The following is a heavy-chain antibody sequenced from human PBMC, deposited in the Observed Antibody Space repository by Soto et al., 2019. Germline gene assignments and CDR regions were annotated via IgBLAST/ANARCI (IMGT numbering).Heavy chain of an antibody. V-gene: IGHV3-53*01. CDR1: GFTVSSNY. Sequence: EVQLVESGGGLIQPGGSLRLSCAASGFTVSSNYMSWVRQAPGKGLEWVSVIYSGGSTYYADSVKGRFTISRDNSKNTLYLKMNSLRAEDTVVYYCARDRDYGDYYYGMDVWGQGTTVTVSS. CDR3: ARDRDYGDYYYGMDV. J-gene: IGHJ6*02. D-gene: IGHD4-17*01. CDR2: IYSGGST.